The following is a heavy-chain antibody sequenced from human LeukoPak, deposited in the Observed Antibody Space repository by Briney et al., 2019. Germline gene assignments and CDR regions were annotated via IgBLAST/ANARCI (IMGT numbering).Heavy chain of an antibody. CDR3: ASAFWIAAAAHDAFDI. CDR2: ISSSGSTI. J-gene: IGHJ3*02. CDR1: GFTFSDYY. D-gene: IGHD6-13*01. Sequence: PGGSLRLSCAASGFTFSDYYMSWIRQAPGKGLEWVSYISSSGSTIYYADSVKGRFTISRDNAKNSLYLQMNSLRAEDTAVYYCASAFWIAAAAHDAFDIWGQGTMVTVSS. V-gene: IGHV3-11*04.